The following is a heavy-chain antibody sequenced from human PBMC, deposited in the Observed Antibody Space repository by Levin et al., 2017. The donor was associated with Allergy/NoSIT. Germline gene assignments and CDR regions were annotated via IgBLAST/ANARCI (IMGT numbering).Heavy chain of an antibody. CDR3: ARSLDIVVVPAAKEGYGMDV. CDR2: IIPIFGTA. Sequence: SVKVSCKASGGTFSSYAISWVRQAPGQGLEWMGGIIPIFGTANYAQKFQGRVTITADESTSTAYMELSSLRSEDTAVYYCARSLDIVVVPAAKEGYGMDVWGQGTTVTVSS. D-gene: IGHD2-2*01. J-gene: IGHJ6*02. V-gene: IGHV1-69*13. CDR1: GGTFSSYA.